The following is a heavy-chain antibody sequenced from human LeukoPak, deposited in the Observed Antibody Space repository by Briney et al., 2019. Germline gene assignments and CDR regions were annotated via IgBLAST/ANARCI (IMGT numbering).Heavy chain of an antibody. CDR1: GGSISSSNW. J-gene: IGHJ3*02. Sequence: SGTLSLTCAVSGGSISSSNWWSWVRQPPGKGLEWIGEIYHSGSTKYNPSLKSRVTISVDKSKHQFSLKLSSVTAADTAVYYCAVGGVYLRGGAEAFDIWGQGTMVTVSS. CDR2: IYHSGST. CDR3: AVGGVYLRGGAEAFDI. D-gene: IGHD3-10*01. V-gene: IGHV4-4*02.